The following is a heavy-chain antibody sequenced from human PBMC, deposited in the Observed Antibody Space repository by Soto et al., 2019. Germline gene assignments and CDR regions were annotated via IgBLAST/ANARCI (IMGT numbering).Heavy chain of an antibody. D-gene: IGHD3-16*02. CDR3: THYDYVWGSYRHLPGGMDV. Sequence: QVQLVQSGAEVKKPGSLVKVSCKASGGTFSSYAISWVRQAPGQGLEWMGGIIPIFGTANYAQKFQGRVTITADKSTSTAYMELSSLRSEDTAVYYCTHYDYVWGSYRHLPGGMDVWGQGTTVTVSS. CDR1: GGTFSSYA. CDR2: IIPIFGTA. V-gene: IGHV1-69*06. J-gene: IGHJ6*02.